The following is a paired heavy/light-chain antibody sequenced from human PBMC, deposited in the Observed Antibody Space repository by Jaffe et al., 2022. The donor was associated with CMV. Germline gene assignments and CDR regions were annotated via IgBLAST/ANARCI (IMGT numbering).Light chain of an antibody. CDR2: QDS. V-gene: IGLV3-1*01. CDR3: QAWDSSSHVV. Sequence: SYELTQPPSVSVSPGQTASITCSGDKLGDKYACWYQQKPGQSPVLVIYQDSKRPSGIPERFSGSNSGNTATLTISGTQAMDEADYYCQAWDSSSHVVFGGGTKLTVL. J-gene: IGLJ2*01. CDR1: KLGDKY.
Heavy chain of an antibody. J-gene: IGHJ6*02. D-gene: IGHD3-22*01. Sequence: EVQLLESGGGLVQPGGSLRLSCAASGFTFSSYAMSWVRQAPGKGLEWVSAISGSGGSTYYADSVKGRFTISRDNSKNTLYLQMNSLRAEDTAVYYCAKEVHDSSGYYTYYYYYGMDVWGQGTTVTVSS. V-gene: IGHV3-23*01. CDR2: ISGSGGST. CDR3: AKEVHDSSGYYTYYYYYGMDV. CDR1: GFTFSSYA.